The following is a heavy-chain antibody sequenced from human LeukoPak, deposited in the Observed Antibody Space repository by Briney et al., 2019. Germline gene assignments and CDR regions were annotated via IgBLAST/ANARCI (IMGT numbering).Heavy chain of an antibody. CDR3: ARAPSEIGGYYPEYFRH. CDR1: GFTFSSYW. D-gene: IGHD3-22*01. J-gene: IGHJ1*01. V-gene: IGHV3-74*01. CDR2: SKSDGKT. Sequence: GGSLRLSCAASGFTFSSYWMHWVRQAPGKGLAWVSRSKSDGKTDYADSVKGRFTISRDNAKNTVSLQMNSLRAEDTGVYYCARAPSEIGGYYPEYFRHWGQGTLVTVSS.